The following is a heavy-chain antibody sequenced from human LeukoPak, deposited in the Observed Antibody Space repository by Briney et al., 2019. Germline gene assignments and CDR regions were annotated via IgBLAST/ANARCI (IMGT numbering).Heavy chain of an antibody. CDR2: IYTSGST. V-gene: IGHV4-61*02. D-gene: IGHD5-24*01. CDR3: AISRDGYNAWDY. J-gene: IGHJ4*02. CDR1: GGSISSGSYY. Sequence: PSETLSLTCTVSGGSISSGSYYWSWIRQPAGKGLEWIGRIYTSGSTNYNPSLKSRVTISVDTSKNQFSLKLSSVTAADTAVYYCAISRDGYNAWDYWGQGTLVTVSS.